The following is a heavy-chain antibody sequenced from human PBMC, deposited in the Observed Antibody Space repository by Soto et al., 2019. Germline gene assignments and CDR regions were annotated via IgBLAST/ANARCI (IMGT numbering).Heavy chain of an antibody. CDR1: GGTFSSYG. V-gene: IGHV3-48*03. CDR3: ARDGYSYGSPFDY. Sequence: VGPQSLCSAAAGGTFSSYGVNWVRQAPGKGLEWVSYISTSGDTKYYADSVKGRFTISRDNAKNSLYLQMNSLRAEDTAVYYCARDGYSYGSPFDYWGQGTLVTVSS. CDR2: ISTSGDTK. D-gene: IGHD5-18*01. J-gene: IGHJ4*02.